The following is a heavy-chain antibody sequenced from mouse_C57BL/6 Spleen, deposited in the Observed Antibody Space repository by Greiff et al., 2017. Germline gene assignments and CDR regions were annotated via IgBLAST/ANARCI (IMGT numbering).Heavy chain of an antibody. CDR2: ISSGGDYI. J-gene: IGHJ1*03. CDR1: GFTFSSYA. V-gene: IGHV5-9-1*02. D-gene: IGHD1-1*01. Sequence: DVQLVESGEGLVKPGGSLKLSCAASGFTFSSYAMSWVRQTPEKRLEWVAYISSGGDYIYYADTVKGRFTISRDNARNTLYLQMSSLKSEDTAMYYCTRDPSNYGSKGYFDVWGTGTTVTVSS. CDR3: TRDPSNYGSKGYFDV.